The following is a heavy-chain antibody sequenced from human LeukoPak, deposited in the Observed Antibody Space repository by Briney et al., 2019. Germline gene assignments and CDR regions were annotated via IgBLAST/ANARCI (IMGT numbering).Heavy chain of an antibody. V-gene: IGHV4-34*01. CDR3: AREGIRRDGYRRVDY. CDR1: GGSFSGYY. J-gene: IGHJ4*02. D-gene: IGHD5-24*01. CDR2: VNHSGST. Sequence: SETLSLTCAVYGGSFSGYYWSWIRQPPGKGLEWIGEVNHSGSTNYSPSLKSRVTISVDTSKNQFSLKLRSVTAADTAVYYCAREGIRRDGYRRVDYWGQGTLVTVSS.